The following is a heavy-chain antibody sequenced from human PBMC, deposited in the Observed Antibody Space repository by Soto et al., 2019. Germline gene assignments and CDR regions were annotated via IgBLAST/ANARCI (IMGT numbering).Heavy chain of an antibody. V-gene: IGHV3-23*01. J-gene: IGHJ4*02. D-gene: IGHD3-9*01. CDR2: ISGTASRT. Sequence: VGSLRLSCAGSGFTPTTTPLSWVRQPPGKGLEWATTISGTASRTYYVDSVKGRFFISRDNSKNTVTLQMNNLTVDDTAVYYCATSFRYFDNWGQGTRVTVSS. CDR1: GFTPTTTP. CDR3: ATSFRYFDN.